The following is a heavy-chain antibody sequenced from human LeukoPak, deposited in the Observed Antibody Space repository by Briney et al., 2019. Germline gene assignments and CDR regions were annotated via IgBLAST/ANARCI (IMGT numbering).Heavy chain of an antibody. CDR2: IGAYNGNT. J-gene: IGHJ5*02. V-gene: IGHV1-18*01. Sequence: ASVKVSCKATGYTFTSYGISWVRQAPGQGLEWMGWIGAYNGNTNYAQKLQGRVTMTTDTSTSTAYMELRSLRSDDTAVYYCARTPGYSGYDWYWFDPWGQGTLVTVSS. CDR3: ARTPGYSGYDWYWFDP. D-gene: IGHD5-12*01. CDR1: GYTFTSYG.